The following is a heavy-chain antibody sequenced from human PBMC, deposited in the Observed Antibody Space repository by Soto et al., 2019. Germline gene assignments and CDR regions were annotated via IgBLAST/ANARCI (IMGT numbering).Heavy chain of an antibody. CDR3: ARQAVNTPIIDY. CDR2: IYPADSDT. Sequence: PGESLKISCKGSGYTFANYWIGWVRQMPGKGLEWMGIIYPADSDTRYSPSFQGQVTISADKSISTAYLQWSSLKASDTAMYYCARQAVNTPIIDYWGQGTLVTAPQ. CDR1: GYTFANYW. V-gene: IGHV5-51*01. J-gene: IGHJ4*02. D-gene: IGHD4-17*01.